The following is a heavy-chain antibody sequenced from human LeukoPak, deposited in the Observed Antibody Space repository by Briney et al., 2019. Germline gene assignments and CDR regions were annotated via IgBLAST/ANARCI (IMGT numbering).Heavy chain of an antibody. J-gene: IGHJ4*02. D-gene: IGHD3-3*01. V-gene: IGHV3-33*01. CDR1: GFTFSSYG. CDR3: ARVRTIFGVAYFDY. CDR2: IWYDGSNK. Sequence: GGSLRLSCAASGFTFSSYGMHWVRQAPGKGLEWVAVIWYDGSNKYYADSVKGRFTISRDNSKNTLYLQMNSLRAEDTAVYYCARVRTIFGVAYFDYWGQGTLVTVSS.